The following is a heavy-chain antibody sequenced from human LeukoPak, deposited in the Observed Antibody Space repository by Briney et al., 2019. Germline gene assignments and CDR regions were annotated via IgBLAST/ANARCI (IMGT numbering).Heavy chain of an antibody. CDR3: ARTTYYEFWSGSPGAFDI. CDR1: GGSFSGYY. Sequence: PSETLSLTCGVYGGSFSGYYWTWIRQPPGKGLEWIGEINHRGSTNYNPSLKSRVTISVDTSKNEFSLNLDSVTAADTAVSYCARTTYYEFWSGSPGAFDIWGQGSRVTVSS. CDR2: INHRGST. V-gene: IGHV4-34*01. J-gene: IGHJ3*02. D-gene: IGHD3-3*01.